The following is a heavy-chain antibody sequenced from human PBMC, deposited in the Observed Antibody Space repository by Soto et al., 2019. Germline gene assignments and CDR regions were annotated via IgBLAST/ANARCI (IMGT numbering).Heavy chain of an antibody. CDR2: ISYDGSNK. J-gene: IGHJ3*02. Sequence: GSLRLSCAASGFTFSSYAMHWVRQAPGKGLEWVAVISYDGSNKYYADSVKGRFTISRDNSKNTLYLQMNSLRAEDTAVYYCAREGEDLVVVDAFDIWGQGTMVTVSS. D-gene: IGHD2-15*01. V-gene: IGHV3-30-3*01. CDR1: GFTFSSYA. CDR3: AREGEDLVVVDAFDI.